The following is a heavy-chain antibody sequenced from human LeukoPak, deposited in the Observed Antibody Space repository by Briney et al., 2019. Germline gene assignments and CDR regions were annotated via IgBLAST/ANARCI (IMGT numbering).Heavy chain of an antibody. D-gene: IGHD2-2*01. V-gene: IGHV5-51*01. J-gene: IGHJ4*02. CDR3: ARHMANAPDY. CDR1: GYSFTTHW. CDR2: IYPGDSDT. Sequence: GESLQISCKGSGYSFTTHWIGWVRQVPGKGLEWMGIIYPGDSDTRYSPSFQGQVTISADKSINTAYLQWSSLKASDTAIYYCARHMANAPDYWGQGTLVTVSS.